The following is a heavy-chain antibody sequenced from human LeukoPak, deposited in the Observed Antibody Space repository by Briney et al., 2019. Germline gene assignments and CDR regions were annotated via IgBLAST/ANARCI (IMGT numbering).Heavy chain of an antibody. CDR2: IYTGNST. V-gene: IGHV3-53*01. CDR1: GFTINTNY. J-gene: IGHJ5*02. D-gene: IGHD3-10*01. CDR3: VGYHSESPAP. Sequence: GGSLRLSCAASGFTINTNYMSWIRQAPGKGLEWVSGIYTGNSTIYADSVRGRFTISRDNSKNTFYLQMNSLRAEDTAVYYCVGYHSESPAPWGQGTLVTVSS.